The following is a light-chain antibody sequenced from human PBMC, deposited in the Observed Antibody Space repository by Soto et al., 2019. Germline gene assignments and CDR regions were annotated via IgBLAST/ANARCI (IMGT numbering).Light chain of an antibody. J-gene: IGLJ1*01. CDR3: CSSAPESTYV. V-gene: IGLV2-23*01. Sequence: QAVLAQAASVSGSPGWSSRISCTRTSSDVGPYDAVSWYQQYPGKAPQVIIYRGTKRPSSVSSRFSGSVSSNTDSLTVSGLQSEDEAEYFCCSSAPESTYVFGTETKVTVL. CDR2: RGT. CDR1: SSDVGPYDA.